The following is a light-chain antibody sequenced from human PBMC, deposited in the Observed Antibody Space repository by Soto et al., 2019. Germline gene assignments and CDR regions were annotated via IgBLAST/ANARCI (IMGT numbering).Light chain of an antibody. CDR2: GNS. CDR3: QSYDSSLSAYV. J-gene: IGLJ2*01. CDR1: SSNIGAGYD. V-gene: IGLV1-40*01. Sequence: QSVLTQPPSVSGAPGQRVTISCTGSSSNIGAGYDVHWYQHLPGTAPKLLIYGNSNRPSGVPDRFSGSKSGTSASLAITGLHAEDEADYYCQSYDSSLSAYVFGGGTKLTVL.